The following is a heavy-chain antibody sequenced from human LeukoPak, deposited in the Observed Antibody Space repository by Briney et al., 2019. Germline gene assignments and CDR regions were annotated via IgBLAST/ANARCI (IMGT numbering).Heavy chain of an antibody. CDR2: IYYSGST. Sequence: SETLSLTCTVSGDSISSTNWWSWIRQHPGKGLEWIGYIYYSGSTYYNPSLKSRVTISVDTSKNQFSLKLSSVTAADTAVYYCARGSNYGDYSYWGQGTLVTVSS. CDR3: ARGSNYGDYSY. D-gene: IGHD4-17*01. CDR1: GDSISSTNW. V-gene: IGHV4-31*03. J-gene: IGHJ4*02.